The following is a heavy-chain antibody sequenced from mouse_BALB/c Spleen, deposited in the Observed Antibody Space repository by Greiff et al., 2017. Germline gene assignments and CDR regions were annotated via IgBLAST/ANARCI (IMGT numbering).Heavy chain of an antibody. CDR2: IDPANGNT. CDR3: AWGADEGFAY. J-gene: IGHJ3*01. D-gene: IGHD4-1*01. CDR1: GFNIKDTY. V-gene: IGHV14-3*02. Sequence: EVQLQESGAELVKPGASVKLSCTASGFNIKDTYMHWVKQRPEQGLEWIGRIDPANGNTKYDPKFQGKATITADTSSNTAYLQLSSLTSEDTAVYYCAWGADEGFAYWGQGTLVTVSA.